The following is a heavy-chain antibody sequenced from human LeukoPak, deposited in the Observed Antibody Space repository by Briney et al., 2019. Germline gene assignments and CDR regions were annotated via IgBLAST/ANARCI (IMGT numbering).Heavy chain of an antibody. CDR3: ASRGYYGSGAYDT. CDR2: VYHSGSA. D-gene: IGHD3-10*01. J-gene: IGHJ3*01. Sequence: SETLSLTCTVSGGSLNSYYWGWIRQPPGKGLEWIGNVYHSGSAIYNPSLESRVTISVDRSKNQFSLNLSSVTAADTAVYYCASRGYYGSGAYDTWGQGTMFIVSS. V-gene: IGHV4-59*08. CDR1: GGSLNSYY.